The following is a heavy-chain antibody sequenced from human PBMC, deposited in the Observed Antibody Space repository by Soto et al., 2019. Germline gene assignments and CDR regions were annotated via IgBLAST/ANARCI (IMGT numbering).Heavy chain of an antibody. CDR3: ARLPKGSVVTG. D-gene: IGHD2-21*02. CDR1: GFGFRDHS. CDR2: ISSSSENI. J-gene: IGHJ4*01. V-gene: IGHV3-48*02. Sequence: WGSLRLSCVGSGFGFRDHSINFFRQPPGKGLQWISYISSSSENIYYADSVKGRFTVSRDNAKNTLFLQMNSLRDDDSAIYYCARLPKGSVVTGWGQGSLVTVSS.